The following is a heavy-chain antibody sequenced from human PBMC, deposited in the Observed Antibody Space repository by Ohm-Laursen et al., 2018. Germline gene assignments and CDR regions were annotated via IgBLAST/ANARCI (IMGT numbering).Heavy chain of an antibody. D-gene: IGHD1-26*01. Sequence: SDTLSLTCTVSGGSISNYYWSWIRQPAGKGLEWIGRIYTTGGTNYNPSLRSRVTKSIDTSKSQFSVRPGSVTAADTAVYYCARDNPNGSYFPWGQGTLVTVSS. V-gene: IGHV4-4*07. CDR1: GGSISNYY. CDR3: ARDNPNGSYFP. CDR2: IYTTGGT. J-gene: IGHJ5*02.